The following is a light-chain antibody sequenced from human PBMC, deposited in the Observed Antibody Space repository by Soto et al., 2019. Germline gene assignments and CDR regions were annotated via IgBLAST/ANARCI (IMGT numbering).Light chain of an antibody. Sequence: EIVLTQSPGTLSLSPGDRATLSCRASQRVSSNYLAWYQQRPGQAPRLLIYGASSRATGIPDRFSGGGSGTDFTLTISRLEPEDFAVYYCQQFSSYPLTFGGGTKVDIK. V-gene: IGKV3-20*01. CDR2: GAS. CDR1: QRVSSNY. J-gene: IGKJ4*01. CDR3: QQFSSYPLT.